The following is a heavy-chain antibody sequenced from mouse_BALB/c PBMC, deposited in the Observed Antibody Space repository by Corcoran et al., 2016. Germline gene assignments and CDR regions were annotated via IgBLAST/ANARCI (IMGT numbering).Heavy chain of an antibody. V-gene: IGHV1S136*01. Sequence: EVQLQQSGPEMVKPGASVKMSCKDSGYTFTSYVMHWVKQKPGQGLEWIGYINPYNDGTKYNEKFKGKDTLTSDKSSSTDYMELSSLTSEDSAVDYCSRMGSSWLAYWGQGTLVTVSA. CDR1: GYTFTSYV. D-gene: IGHD1-1*02. CDR3: SRMGSSWLAY. CDR2: INPYNDGT. J-gene: IGHJ3*01.